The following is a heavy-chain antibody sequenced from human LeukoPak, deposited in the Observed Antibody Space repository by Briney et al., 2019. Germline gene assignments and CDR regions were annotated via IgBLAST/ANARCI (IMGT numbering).Heavy chain of an antibody. D-gene: IGHD1-26*01. CDR1: GFIFSTYS. V-gene: IGHV3-33*08. CDR2: IWYDGSNK. J-gene: IGHJ5*02. Sequence: GGSLRLSCAASGFIFSTYSMHWVRQAPGKGLEWVAVIWYDGSNKYYADSVKGRFTISRDNSKNTLYLQMNSLRAEDTAVYYCARDQVGATVLVNWFDPWGQGTLVTVSS. CDR3: ARDQVGATVLVNWFDP.